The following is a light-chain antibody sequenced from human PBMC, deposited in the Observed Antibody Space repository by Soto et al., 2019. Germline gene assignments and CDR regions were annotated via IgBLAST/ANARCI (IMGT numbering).Light chain of an antibody. CDR1: SSDVGGYNF. CDR2: EVT. V-gene: IGLV2-8*01. CDR3: SSHAGINNVV. Sequence: QSALTQPRSVSGSPGQSVTISCTGTSSDVGGYNFVSWYQQHPGKAPKLMIYEVTKRPSGVPDRFSGSKSGNTASLTVSGLQAEDEADYYCSSHAGINNVVFGGGTKVTVL. J-gene: IGLJ3*02.